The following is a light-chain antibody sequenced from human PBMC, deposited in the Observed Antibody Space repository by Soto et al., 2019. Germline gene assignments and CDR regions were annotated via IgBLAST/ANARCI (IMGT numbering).Light chain of an antibody. V-gene: IGKV3-11*01. CDR2: DAS. J-gene: IGKJ1*01. Sequence: EIVLTQSPATLSLSPGERATLSCRASQSINNYLAWYQQKPGQTPRLLIYDASNRATGIPARFRGSGSGTDFTLTISSLEPEDFAVYYCQQRSNWPRTFGQGTKVELK. CDR1: QSINNY. CDR3: QQRSNWPRT.